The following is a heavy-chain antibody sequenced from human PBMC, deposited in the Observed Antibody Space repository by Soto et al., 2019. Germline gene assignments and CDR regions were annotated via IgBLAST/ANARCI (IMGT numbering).Heavy chain of an antibody. J-gene: IGHJ4*02. CDR3: ARDRDYYDSSGLYDY. CDR2: ISSSSSYT. CDR1: GFTFSDYY. D-gene: IGHD3-22*01. Sequence: GGSLRLSCAASGFTFSDYYMSWIRQAPGKGLEWVSYISSSSSYTNYADSVKGRFTISRDNAKNSLYLQMNSLRAEDTAVYYCARDRDYYDSSGLYDYWGQGTLVTVSS. V-gene: IGHV3-11*05.